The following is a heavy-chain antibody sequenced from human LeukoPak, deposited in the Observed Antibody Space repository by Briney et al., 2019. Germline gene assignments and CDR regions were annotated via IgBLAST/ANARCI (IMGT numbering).Heavy chain of an antibody. CDR3: ARLNYYDSSGADY. D-gene: IGHD3-22*01. Sequence: PGGSLRLSCAASGFTFSSYAMRWVRQAPGKGLEWVSAISGSGGSTYYADSVKGRFTISRDNSKNTLYLQMNSLGAEDTAVYYCARLNYYDSSGADYWGQGTLVTVSS. J-gene: IGHJ4*02. V-gene: IGHV3-23*01. CDR2: ISGSGGST. CDR1: GFTFSSYA.